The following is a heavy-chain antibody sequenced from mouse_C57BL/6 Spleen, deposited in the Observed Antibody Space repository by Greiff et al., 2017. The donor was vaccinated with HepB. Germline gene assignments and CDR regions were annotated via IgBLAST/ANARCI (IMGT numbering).Heavy chain of an antibody. J-gene: IGHJ3*01. Sequence: QVQLPGAELVRPGSSVKLSCKASGYTFTSYWMDWVKQRPGQGLEWIGNIYPSDSETHYNQKFKYKATLTVDKSSSTAYMQLSSLTSEDSAVYYCAREANYLSWFAYWGQGTLVTVSA. V-gene: IGHV1-61*01. CDR2: IYPSDSET. D-gene: IGHD5-5*01. CDR3: AREANYLSWFAY. CDR1: GYTFTSYW.